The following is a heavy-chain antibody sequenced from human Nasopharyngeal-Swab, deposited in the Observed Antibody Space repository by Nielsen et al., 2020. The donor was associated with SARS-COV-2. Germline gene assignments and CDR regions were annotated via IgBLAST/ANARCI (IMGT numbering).Heavy chain of an antibody. Sequence: GGSLRLSCAASAFTFGTYSMNWVRQAPGQGLEWVSSISSSSTSIYYADSVKGRFTISRDNAKNSLYLQMNSLRAEDTAVYFCARDRDSGYDRQFDYWGRGTLVTVSS. CDR1: AFTFGTYS. D-gene: IGHD5-12*01. CDR2: ISSSSTSI. J-gene: IGHJ4*02. CDR3: ARDRDSGYDRQFDY. V-gene: IGHV3-21*01.